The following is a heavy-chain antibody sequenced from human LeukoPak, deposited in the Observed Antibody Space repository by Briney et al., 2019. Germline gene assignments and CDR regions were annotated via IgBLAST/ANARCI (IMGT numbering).Heavy chain of an antibody. V-gene: IGHV3-30*02. D-gene: IGHD3-16*01. J-gene: IGHJ6*03. Sequence: GGSLRLSCAASGFTFSSYGMHWVRQAPGKGLEWVAFIRYDGSNKYYADSVKGRFTISRDNSKNTLYLQMNSLRAEDTAVYYCAKEGAVLGEYYYYYMDVWGKGTTVTVSS. CDR2: IRYDGSNK. CDR3: AKEGAVLGEYYYYYMDV. CDR1: GFTFSSYG.